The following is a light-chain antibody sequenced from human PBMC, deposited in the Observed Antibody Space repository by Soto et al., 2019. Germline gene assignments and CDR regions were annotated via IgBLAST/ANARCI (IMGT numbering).Light chain of an antibody. V-gene: IGKV1-5*01. CDR2: DAS. CDR1: QSIGSW. Sequence: DIQMTQSPPTLSASVGDRVTITCRASQSIGSWLAWYQQKPGKAPKLLISDASSFESGVPSRFSGSGSGTEFTLTINSLQPDDFATYYCRQYKIYSWTFGQGTKVDIK. J-gene: IGKJ1*01. CDR3: RQYKIYSWT.